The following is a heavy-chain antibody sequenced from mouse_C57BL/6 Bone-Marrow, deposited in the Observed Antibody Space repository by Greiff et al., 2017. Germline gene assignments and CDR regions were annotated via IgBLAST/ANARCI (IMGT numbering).Heavy chain of an antibody. Sequence: VQLQQPGAELVRPGTSVKLSCKASGYTFTSYWMHWVKQRPGQGLEWIGVIDPSDSYTNYNQKFKGKATLTVDTSSSTAYMQLSSLTSEDSAVYYCARKRGLVAPPYWGQGTLVTVSA. CDR3: ARKRGLVAPPY. D-gene: IGHD1-1*01. CDR2: IDPSDSYT. CDR1: GYTFTSYW. J-gene: IGHJ3*01. V-gene: IGHV1-59*01.